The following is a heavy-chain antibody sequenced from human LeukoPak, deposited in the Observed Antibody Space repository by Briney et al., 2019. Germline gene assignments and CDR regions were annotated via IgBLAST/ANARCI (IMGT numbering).Heavy chain of an antibody. V-gene: IGHV3-23*01. D-gene: IGHD6-13*01. J-gene: IGHJ4*02. CDR2: VDGGGGGT. CDR3: AKQSAGSAAWYSLHYDF. CDR1: GFTLSSYA. Sequence: PGGSLRLSCAASGFTLSSYAMTWVRQAPGRGLGWVSSVDGGGGGTYYADSVKGRSTISRDNSKDTLYLQMNDLRAEDTAVYFCAKQSAGSAAWYSLHYDFWGQGTLVTVSS.